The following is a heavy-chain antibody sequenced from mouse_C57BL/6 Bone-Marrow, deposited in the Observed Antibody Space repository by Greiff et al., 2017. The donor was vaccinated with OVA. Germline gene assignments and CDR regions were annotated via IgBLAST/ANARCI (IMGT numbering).Heavy chain of an antibody. V-gene: IGHV5-12*01. J-gene: IGHJ4*01. Sequence: EVQGVESGGGLVQPGGSLKLSCAASGFTFSDYYMYWVRQTPEKRLEWVAYISNGGGSTYYPDTVKGRFTISRDNAKNTLYLQMSRLKSEDTAMYYCARGPAGYAMDYWGQGTSVTVSS. CDR2: ISNGGGST. CDR1: GFTFSDYY. CDR3: ARGPAGYAMDY.